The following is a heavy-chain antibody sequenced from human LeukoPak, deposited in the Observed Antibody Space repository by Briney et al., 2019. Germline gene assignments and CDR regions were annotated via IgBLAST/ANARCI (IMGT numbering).Heavy chain of an antibody. CDR2: INSDGSST. J-gene: IGHJ4*02. V-gene: IGHV3-74*01. Sequence: PGGSLRLSCAASGFIFSNYWMHWVRPAPGKGLVWVSRINSDGSSTTYADSVKGRFTISRDNAKNTLYLQMNSLRAEDTAVYYCARDGSGWSFDYWGQGTLVTVSS. CDR3: ARDGSGWSFDY. CDR1: GFIFSNYW. D-gene: IGHD6-19*01.